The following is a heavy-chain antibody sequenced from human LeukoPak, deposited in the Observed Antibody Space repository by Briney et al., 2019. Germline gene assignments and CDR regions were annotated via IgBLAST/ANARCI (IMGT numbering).Heavy chain of an antibody. D-gene: IGHD6-19*01. Sequence: KPSETLSLTCTVSGGSISSSSYYWGWIRQPPGKGLEWIGSIYYSGSTYYNPSLKSRVTISVDTSKNQFSLKLSSVTAADTAGYYCARAYSSGWRPHYFDYWGQGTLVTVSS. CDR2: IYYSGST. V-gene: IGHV4-39*07. J-gene: IGHJ4*02. CDR1: GGSISSSSYY. CDR3: ARAYSSGWRPHYFDY.